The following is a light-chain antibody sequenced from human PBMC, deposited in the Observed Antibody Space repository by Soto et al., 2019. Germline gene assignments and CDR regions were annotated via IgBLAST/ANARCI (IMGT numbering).Light chain of an antibody. Sequence: QSALTQPASVSGSPGQSITISCTGTSSDVGSYNLVSWYQQHPGKAPKLMIYEGSKRPSGVSNRFSGSKSGNTASLTISGLQAEDEADYYCCSYAGSSTYVFGTGTKLNVL. CDR2: EGS. J-gene: IGLJ1*01. CDR1: SSDVGSYNL. V-gene: IGLV2-23*01. CDR3: CSYAGSSTYV.